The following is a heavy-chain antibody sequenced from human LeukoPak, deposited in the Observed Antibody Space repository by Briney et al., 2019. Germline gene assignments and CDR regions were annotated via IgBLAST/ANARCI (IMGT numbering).Heavy chain of an antibody. CDR2: INPNSGDT. D-gene: IGHD6-13*01. CDR3: AIYSSSYFDP. V-gene: IGHV1-2*02. Sequence: GASVKVSCKASGYTFTADYIHWVRQAPGQGLEWMGWINPNSGDTHYPQKFQGRVTLTSDTSISTAYMELGRLSPDDTAMYYCAIYSSSYFDPWGQGTLVTVSS. J-gene: IGHJ5*02. CDR1: GYTFTADY.